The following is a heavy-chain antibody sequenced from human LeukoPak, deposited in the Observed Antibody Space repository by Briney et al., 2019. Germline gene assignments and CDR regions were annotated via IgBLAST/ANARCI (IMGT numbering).Heavy chain of an antibody. CDR1: GHTFTGYY. V-gene: IGHV1-2*02. D-gene: IGHD6-6*01. J-gene: IGHJ4*02. CDR3: AREYSSSSFDY. Sequence: ATVKVSCKASGHTFTGYYMHWVRRAPGQGHEWMGWINPNSGGTNYAQKFQGRVTMTRDTSISTAYMELSRLRSDDTAVYYCAREYSSSSFDYWGQGTLVTVSS. CDR2: INPNSGGT.